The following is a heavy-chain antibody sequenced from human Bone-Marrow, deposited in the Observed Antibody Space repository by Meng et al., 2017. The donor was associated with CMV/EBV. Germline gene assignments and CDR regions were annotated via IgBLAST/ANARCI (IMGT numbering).Heavy chain of an antibody. CDR1: GYTFTSYF. Sequence: ASVKVSCKASGYTFTSYFMHWVRQAPGQGLEWMGLINPSGGSTSYAQKFQDRVTMIRDTSTSTAYMELSSLTSEDTAIYYCATGVVEAVPAAIGGADSFDIWGQGTMVTVSS. CDR2: INPSGGST. V-gene: IGHV1-46*01. D-gene: IGHD2-2*01. CDR3: ATGVVEAVPAAIGGADSFDI. J-gene: IGHJ3*02.